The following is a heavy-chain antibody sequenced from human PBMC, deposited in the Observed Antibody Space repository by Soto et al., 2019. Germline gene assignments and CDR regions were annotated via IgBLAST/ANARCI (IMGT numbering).Heavy chain of an antibody. V-gene: IGHV3-11*01. CDR2: ISGSSSNI. D-gene: IGHD6-19*01. Sequence: QVQLVESGGGLVKPRGSLRLSCVASGFSFSDYYMSWVRQAPGKGLEWISYISGSSSNIYYADSVKGRFTISRDNAENSVFLQMNNLRAEGTARYYCAKMTSSGWYDPVFHWGQGTLVTVSS. CDR3: AKMTSSGWYDPVFH. J-gene: IGHJ4*02. CDR1: GFSFSDYY.